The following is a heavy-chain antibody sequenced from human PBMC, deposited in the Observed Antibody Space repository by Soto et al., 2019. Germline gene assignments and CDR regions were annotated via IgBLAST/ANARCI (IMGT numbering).Heavy chain of an antibody. Sequence: GGSLRLSCAASGFTVNSNYMSWVRQAPGKGLEWVSVIYSDGSTYYADSVKGRFIISRDNSNNTLYFQMNSLRAEDTVLYYCATLKKYDILTGFYPCWGQGTLVTVS. J-gene: IGHJ4*02. CDR1: GFTVNSNY. CDR3: ATLKKYDILTGFYPC. CDR2: IYSDGST. V-gene: IGHV3-66*01. D-gene: IGHD3-9*01.